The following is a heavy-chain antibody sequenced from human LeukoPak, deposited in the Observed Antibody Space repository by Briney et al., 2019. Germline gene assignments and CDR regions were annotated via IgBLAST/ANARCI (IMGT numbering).Heavy chain of an antibody. CDR3: AKSLGVGGYTRYKGFDQ. Sequence: GGSLRLSCVASGFTFNSFAMNWVRQAPGKGLEGVSSISGSDGSSHYADFVKGRFTISRDNSRNTLHLQMNSLRAEDTAVYYCAKSLGVGGYTRYKGFDQWGQGTLVTVSS. CDR1: GFTFNSFA. D-gene: IGHD3-16*02. CDR2: ISGSDGSS. V-gene: IGHV3-23*01. J-gene: IGHJ4*02.